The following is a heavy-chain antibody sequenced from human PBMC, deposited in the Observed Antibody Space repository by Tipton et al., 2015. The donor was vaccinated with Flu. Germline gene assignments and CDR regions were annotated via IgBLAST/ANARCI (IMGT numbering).Heavy chain of an antibody. V-gene: IGHV3-33*01. D-gene: IGHD1-26*01. CDR1: GFSFSSYG. CDR3: ARDRVVGAAAGYYYYYYGMDV. Sequence: QLVQSGGGVVQPGRSLRLSCAASGFSFSSYGMHWVRQAPGKGLEWVAAIWYDGSDKYYADSVKGRFTISRDNSKTTLYLQMNSLRVEDTAVYYCARDRVVGAAAGYYYYYYGMDVWGQGTTVTVSS. CDR2: IWYDGSDK. J-gene: IGHJ6*02.